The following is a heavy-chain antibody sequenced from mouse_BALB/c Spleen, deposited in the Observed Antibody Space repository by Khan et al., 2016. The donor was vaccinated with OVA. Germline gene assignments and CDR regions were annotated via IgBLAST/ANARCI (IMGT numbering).Heavy chain of an antibody. Sequence: VQLVESGAELARPGASVKMSCKASGYTFTTYTMHWVKQRPGQGLEWIGYINPSNGYTNYNQKFKDKSTLTADQSSSTAYMQLSSLTSDYSAVYYCAREGAYYRSDGWFSYWGQGTLVTVSA. CDR1: GYTFTTYT. CDR2: INPSNGYT. CDR3: AREGAYYRSDGWFSY. V-gene: IGHV1-4*01. J-gene: IGHJ3*01. D-gene: IGHD2-14*01.